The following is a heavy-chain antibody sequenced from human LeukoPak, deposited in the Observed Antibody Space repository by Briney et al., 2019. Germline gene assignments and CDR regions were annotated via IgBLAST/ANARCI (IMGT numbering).Heavy chain of an antibody. V-gene: IGHV3-23*01. CDR1: GFTFSSYA. D-gene: IGHD3-3*01. Sequence: PGGSLRLSCAASGFTFSSYAMSWVRQAPGKGLEWVSAISGSGGSTYYADSVKGRFTISRDNSKNTLYPQMNSLRAEDTAVYYCAKTRDFWSGYMDYWGQGTLVTVSS. CDR3: AKTRDFWSGYMDY. CDR2: ISGSGGST. J-gene: IGHJ4*02.